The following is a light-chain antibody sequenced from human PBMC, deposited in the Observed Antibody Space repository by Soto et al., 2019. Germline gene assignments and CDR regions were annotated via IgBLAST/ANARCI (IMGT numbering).Light chain of an antibody. V-gene: IGKV3-15*01. J-gene: IGKJ5*01. Sequence: EVLMTQSPDTLYVSPGERVTLSCRASQSVSDKLAWYQQKPGQGPRLLVYRASTRTLGIPARFSGSESGTEFTLTSSSLQSEDFAIYYCQQYNTWPITFGQGTRLEMK. CDR3: QQYNTWPIT. CDR2: RAS. CDR1: QSVSDK.